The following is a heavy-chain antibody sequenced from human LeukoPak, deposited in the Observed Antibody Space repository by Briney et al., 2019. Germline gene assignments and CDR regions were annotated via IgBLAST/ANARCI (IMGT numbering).Heavy chain of an antibody. Sequence: GGSLRLSCVGSGFSLSDYWMHWVRQTPGKGLMWVSRITSDGSTAWYADSVKGRFTVSRDNAKNTLFLEMNSPRDEDTAVYYCAGDYIWGRLFWGQGTLVTVSS. D-gene: IGHD3-16*01. CDR3: AGDYIWGRLF. J-gene: IGHJ4*01. CDR1: GFSLSDYW. CDR2: ITSDGSTA. V-gene: IGHV3-74*01.